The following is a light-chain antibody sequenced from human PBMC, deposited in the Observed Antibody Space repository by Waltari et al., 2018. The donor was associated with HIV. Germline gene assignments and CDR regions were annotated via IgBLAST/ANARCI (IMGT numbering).Light chain of an antibody. CDR1: SSNIGAGYD. CDR3: QSYDISLSGWV. Sequence: SVLTQPPSVSGAPGQRVTISCTGSSSNIGAGYDVHWYQQFPGTAPKVLIYGNTYRPSGVPDRFSGSKSGSSASLLITGLQAEDDADYYCQSYDISLSGWVFGGGTKLTVL. CDR2: GNT. J-gene: IGLJ3*02. V-gene: IGLV1-40*01.